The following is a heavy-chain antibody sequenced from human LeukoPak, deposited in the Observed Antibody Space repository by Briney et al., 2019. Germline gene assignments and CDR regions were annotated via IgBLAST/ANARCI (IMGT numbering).Heavy chain of an antibody. CDR1: GFTFSSYA. J-gene: IGHJ6*03. Sequence: GGSLRLSCAASGFTFSSYAMHWVRQAPGKGLEWVAVISYDGSNKYYADSVKGRFTISRDNSKNTLYLQMNSLRAEDTAVYYCARDQNDFWSGYYFDYYYMDVRGKGTTVTVSS. V-gene: IGHV3-30*04. CDR2: ISYDGSNK. CDR3: ARDQNDFWSGYYFDYYYMDV. D-gene: IGHD3-3*01.